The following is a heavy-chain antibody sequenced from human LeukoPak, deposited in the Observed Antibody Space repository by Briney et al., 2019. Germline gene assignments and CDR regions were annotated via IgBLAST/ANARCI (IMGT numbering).Heavy chain of an antibody. CDR3: ARDRTAVAGMTGVYYMDV. CDR2: IYYSGST. CDR1: GGPISTYY. V-gene: IGHV4-59*01. D-gene: IGHD6-19*01. J-gene: IGHJ6*03. Sequence: KPSETLSLTCTVSGGPISTYYWTWIRQPPGKGLEWIGYIYYSGSTDYNPSLKSRVTISVDTSKKQFSLKLRSVTAADTAVYYCARDRTAVAGMTGVYYMDVWGKGTTVTVS.